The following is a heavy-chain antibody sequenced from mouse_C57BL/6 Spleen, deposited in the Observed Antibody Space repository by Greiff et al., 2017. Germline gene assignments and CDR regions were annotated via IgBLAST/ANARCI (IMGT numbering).Heavy chain of an antibody. CDR1: GFTFSDYG. CDR2: ISSGSSTI. Sequence: EVQVVESGGGLVKPGGSLKLSCAASGFTFSDYGMHWVRQAPEQGLEWVAYISSGSSTIYYADTVKGRFTISRDNAKNTLFLQMTSLRSEDTAMYYCARGTTVVAPYYAMDYWGQGTSVTVSS. J-gene: IGHJ4*01. CDR3: ARGTTVVAPYYAMDY. D-gene: IGHD1-1*01. V-gene: IGHV5-17*01.